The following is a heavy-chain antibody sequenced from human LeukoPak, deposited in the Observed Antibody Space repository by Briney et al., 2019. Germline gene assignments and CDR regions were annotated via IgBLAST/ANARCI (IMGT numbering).Heavy chain of an antibody. Sequence: GGSLRLSCVGSGFTLRDNWMTWVRLAPGWGLEWVANIKHDGREKNYVDSVKGRFTISRDNAKNSVYLQMDRLGAEYTAVYYCARARYLNSWGQGTLVTVSS. CDR1: GFTLRDNW. CDR2: IKHDGREK. CDR3: ARARYLNS. V-gene: IGHV3-7*01. J-gene: IGHJ4*02. D-gene: IGHD2-15*01.